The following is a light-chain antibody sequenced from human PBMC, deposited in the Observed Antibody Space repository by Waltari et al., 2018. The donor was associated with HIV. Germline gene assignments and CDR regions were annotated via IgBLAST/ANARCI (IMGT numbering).Light chain of an antibody. CDR2: DVS. Sequence: QSALTQPASVSGSPGQSITISCTGASSDVGDYNYVSWYQQPQGKAPKLMIYDVSNRPSGVSNRFSGSKSGNTASLTISGLQAEDEADYYCSSYTGSSTLGVFGTGTRVTVL. CDR3: SSYTGSSTLGV. V-gene: IGLV2-14*03. J-gene: IGLJ1*01. CDR1: SSDVGDYNY.